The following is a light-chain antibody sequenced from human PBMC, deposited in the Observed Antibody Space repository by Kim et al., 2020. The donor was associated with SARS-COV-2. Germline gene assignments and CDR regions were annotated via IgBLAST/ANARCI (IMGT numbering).Light chain of an antibody. CDR1: QSVGGSY. CDR2: DAS. V-gene: IGKV3-20*01. CDR3: QQYGASPQT. Sequence: EIVLTQSPGTLSLSPGERATLSCRASQSVGGSYSAWYQQKPGQAPRLLIYDASSRAIGVPDRFSGSGSGTDFTRTISRLEPEDFAVYYCQQYGASPQTFGQGTKVDI. J-gene: IGKJ1*01.